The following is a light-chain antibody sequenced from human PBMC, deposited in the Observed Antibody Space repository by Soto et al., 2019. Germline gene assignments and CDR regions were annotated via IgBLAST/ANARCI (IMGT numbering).Light chain of an antibody. CDR2: GAS. CDR3: QHFYNWPRT. J-gene: IGKJ1*01. CDR1: QSVSSN. V-gene: IGKV3-15*01. Sequence: EIVMTQSPATLSVSPGERATLSCRASQSVSSNLAWYQQKPGQAPRLLIYGASTRATGIPARLSGSESGTEFTLAISSLQSEEFAVYYCQHFYNWPRTFGQGTQGEIK.